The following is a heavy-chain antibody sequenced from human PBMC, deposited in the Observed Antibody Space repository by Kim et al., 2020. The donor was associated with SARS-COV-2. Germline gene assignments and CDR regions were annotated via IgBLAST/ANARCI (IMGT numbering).Heavy chain of an antibody. Sequence: SETLSLTCTVSGGSISSYYWSWIRQPPGKGLEWIGYIYYSGSTNYNPSLKSRVTISVDTSKNQFSLKLSSVTAADTAVYYCARGEVSSDYEPWFDPWGQGTLVTVSS. CDR2: IYYSGST. J-gene: IGHJ5*02. D-gene: IGHD5-12*01. V-gene: IGHV4-59*01. CDR3: ARGEVSSDYEPWFDP. CDR1: GGSISSYY.